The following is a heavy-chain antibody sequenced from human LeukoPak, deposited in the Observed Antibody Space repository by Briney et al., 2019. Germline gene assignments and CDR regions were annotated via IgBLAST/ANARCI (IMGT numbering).Heavy chain of an antibody. J-gene: IGHJ4*02. V-gene: IGHV3-23*01. D-gene: IGHD1-26*01. Sequence: GGSLRLSCTASGFTFSAEAMTWVRQAPGKGLEWVSTISDSGETTYYTDSVKGRFTISRDNSKKTVSLQMSSLRAEDTALYYCAKGLGFLPQFDYWSQGSLVAVSS. CDR1: GFTFSAEA. CDR2: ISDSGETT. CDR3: AKGLGFLPQFDY.